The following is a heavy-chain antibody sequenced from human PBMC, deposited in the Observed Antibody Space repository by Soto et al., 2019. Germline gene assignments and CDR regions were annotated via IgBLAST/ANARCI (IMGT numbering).Heavy chain of an antibody. CDR1: GFTFSTHG. CDR2: TSYDGTNK. Sequence: GSLRLTCEVSGFTFSTHGMHWVRQAPGKGLEWVAGTSYDGTNKYYARSVQGRFTISRENSMKTLYLQMNSLRTEDTAVYYCAKDLSGARWYYDALDVWGQGTTVTVSS. CDR3: AKDLSGARWYYDALDV. J-gene: IGHJ6*02. V-gene: IGHV3-30*18. D-gene: IGHD2-15*01.